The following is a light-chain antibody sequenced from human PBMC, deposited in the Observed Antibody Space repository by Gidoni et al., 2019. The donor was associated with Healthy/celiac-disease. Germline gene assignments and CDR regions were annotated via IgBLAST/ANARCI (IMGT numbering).Light chain of an antibody. CDR1: QSVSSY. CDR3: QQRSNWRIT. Sequence: EIVLTQSPATLSLSPGERATLSCRASQSVSSYLAWYQQKPGQAPRLLIYDASSRATGIPARFSGSGSGTDFTLTISSLEPEDFAVYYCQQRSNWRITFXQXTRLEIK. J-gene: IGKJ5*01. V-gene: IGKV3-11*01. CDR2: DAS.